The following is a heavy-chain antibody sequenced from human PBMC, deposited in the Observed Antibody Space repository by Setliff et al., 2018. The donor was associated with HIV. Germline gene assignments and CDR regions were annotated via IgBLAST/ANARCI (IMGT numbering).Heavy chain of an antibody. Sequence: GASVKVSCKAPGGSFSYFAIAWVRQAPGQGLEWIGAIIPATGAINYAQTLQGRVTLTTDKSTGTAYMELSSLTSEDSAVYYCARGWSEGTTVVQVEYFHHWGQGTLVTVSS. CDR3: ARGWSEGTTVVQVEYFHH. D-gene: IGHD3-10*01. V-gene: IGHV1-69*05. CDR2: IIPATGAI. J-gene: IGHJ1*01. CDR1: GGSFSYFA.